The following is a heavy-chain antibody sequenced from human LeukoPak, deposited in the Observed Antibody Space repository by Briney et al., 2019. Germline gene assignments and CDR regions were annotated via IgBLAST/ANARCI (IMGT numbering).Heavy chain of an antibody. V-gene: IGHV4-61*02. CDR2: IYNSGTT. Sequence: ALQTLSLTCSISGPSLSSDDYYWTWIRQPPGKGLEWIGRIYNSGTTNYNPSLKSRVTMSLDTSKKQFSLNLNSVTAADTAVYYCARMFDYWGQGTLVTVSS. J-gene: IGHJ4*02. CDR3: ARMFDY. CDR1: GPSLSSDDYY.